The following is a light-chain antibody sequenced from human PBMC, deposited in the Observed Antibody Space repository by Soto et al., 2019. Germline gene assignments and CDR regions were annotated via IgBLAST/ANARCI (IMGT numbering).Light chain of an antibody. CDR1: QGISSY. V-gene: IGKV1-39*01. Sequence: DIQMTQSPSSLSASVGDRVTMTCRASQGISSYLNWYQLKPGKAPQLLIYDASNLQSGVPSRFSGSGSGTDFTLTISSLQPEDFAIYYCQQGHTLPWTFGQGTKVEIK. J-gene: IGKJ1*01. CDR3: QQGHTLPWT. CDR2: DAS.